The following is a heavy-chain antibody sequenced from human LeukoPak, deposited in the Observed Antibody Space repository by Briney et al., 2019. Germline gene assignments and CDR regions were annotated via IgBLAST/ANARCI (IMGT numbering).Heavy chain of an antibody. V-gene: IGHV4-4*07. D-gene: IGHD6-13*01. CDR3: ARRHGAAAGDAFDI. J-gene: IGHJ3*02. CDR1: GGSISSYY. Sequence: SEALSLTCTVAGGSISSYYWSWIRQPAGKRLEWIGRIYSSGSTNYNTSLKSRVTMSVDTSRNQFSLKLSSVTAADTAMYYCARRHGAAAGDAFDIWGQGPMVTVSS. CDR2: IYSSGST.